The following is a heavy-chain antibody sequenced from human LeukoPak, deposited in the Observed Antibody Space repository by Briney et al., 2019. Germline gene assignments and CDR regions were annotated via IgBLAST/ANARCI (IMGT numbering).Heavy chain of an antibody. D-gene: IGHD3-10*01. V-gene: IGHV3-23*01. CDR2: ISGSGGST. Sequence: GGSLRLSCAAPGFTFSSYAMSWVRQAPGKGLEWVSAISGSGGSTYYADSVKGRFTISRDNSKNTLYLQMNSLRAEDTAVYYCAKETNRIPMAHTFDYWGQGTLVTVSS. CDR3: AKETNRIPMAHTFDY. CDR1: GFTFSSYA. J-gene: IGHJ4*02.